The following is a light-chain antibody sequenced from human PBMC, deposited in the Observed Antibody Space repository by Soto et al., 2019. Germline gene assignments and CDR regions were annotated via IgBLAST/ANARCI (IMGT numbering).Light chain of an antibody. CDR1: QSINNIY. Sequence: EIVLTQSPGTLSLSPGERATVSCRASQSINNIYFAWYQQKPGQAPRLLIYGVSRRDTGIPDRFSGSGSGTDFTLTISRLEPEDFAVYYCQQYGSSPRTFGQGTKVDIK. J-gene: IGKJ1*01. CDR3: QQYGSSPRT. V-gene: IGKV3-20*01. CDR2: GVS.